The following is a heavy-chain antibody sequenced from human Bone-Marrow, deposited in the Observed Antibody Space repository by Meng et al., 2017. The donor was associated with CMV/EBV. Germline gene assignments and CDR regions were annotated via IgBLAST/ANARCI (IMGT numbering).Heavy chain of an antibody. V-gene: IGHV1-18*04. CDR1: GFTCSTYF. CDR2: FTGYNGDT. J-gene: IGHJ4*02. CDR3: GRGRMRADFDC. Sequence: GSEKAPCKAPGFTCSTYFITWVGQAPGQGLEWRGWFTGYNGDTNYAQKAQGRVTVTIDTSTNTAYMEMRSVRSDDTAVYYCGRGRMRADFDCWGQGTLVTVSS.